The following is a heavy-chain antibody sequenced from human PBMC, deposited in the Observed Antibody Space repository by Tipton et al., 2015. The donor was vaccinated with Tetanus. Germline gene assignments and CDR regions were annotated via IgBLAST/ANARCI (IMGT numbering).Heavy chain of an antibody. J-gene: IGHJ6*02. Sequence: SLRLSCVVSGFNFDDYAMHWVRQVPGKGLQWASAITWDSRLIAYADSVKGRFTMSRDNAKNSLYLQMNSLRAEDTAFYYCVKDLGVGFVPGYGTQYGMDVWGQGTSVTVS. CDR3: VKDLGVGFVPGYGTQYGMDV. D-gene: IGHD3-9*01. CDR2: ITWDSRLI. CDR1: GFNFDDYA. V-gene: IGHV3-9*01.